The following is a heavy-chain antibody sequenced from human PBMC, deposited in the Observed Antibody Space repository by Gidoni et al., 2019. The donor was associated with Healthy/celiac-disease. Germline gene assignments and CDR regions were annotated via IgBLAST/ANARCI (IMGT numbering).Heavy chain of an antibody. CDR1: GFTFSSYA. D-gene: IGHD3-10*01. V-gene: IGHV3-30-3*01. J-gene: IGHJ4*02. CDR3: ARDLLGDTSSGG. CDR2: ISYDGSNK. Sequence: QVQLVESGGGVVQPARSLRLSCAASGFTFSSYARHWVRQAPGKGLDWVAVISYDGSNKYYADSVKGRFTISRDNSKNTLYLQMNSLRAEDTAVYYCARDLLGDTSSGGWGQGTLVTVSS.